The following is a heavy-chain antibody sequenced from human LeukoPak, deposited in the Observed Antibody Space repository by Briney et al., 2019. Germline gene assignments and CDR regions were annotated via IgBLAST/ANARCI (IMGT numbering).Heavy chain of an antibody. CDR1: GGSFSNYY. CDR3: ARGYDSSGYIYYYYYMDV. Sequence: PSETLSLTCAVYGGSFSNYYWSWIRQPPGKGLEWIGEINHSGSTNYNPSLRSRVTISVDTSKNQFSLKLSSVTAADTAVYYCARGYDSSGYIYYYYYMDVWGKGTTVTVSS. CDR2: INHSGST. J-gene: IGHJ6*03. V-gene: IGHV4-34*01. D-gene: IGHD3-22*01.